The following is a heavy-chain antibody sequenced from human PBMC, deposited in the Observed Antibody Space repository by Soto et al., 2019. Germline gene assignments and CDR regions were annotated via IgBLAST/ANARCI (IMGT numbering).Heavy chain of an antibody. J-gene: IGHJ4*02. D-gene: IGHD6-13*01. V-gene: IGHV1-3*01. CDR1: GYTFTNYD. Sequence: ASVKVSCKASGYTFTNYDMHWVRQAPGQRLEWMAWINGGSGNTKYSQKLQGRLTVTRDTSASTAYMELSSLRSEDTAVYYSAIDMTVAGSSWYYFDYWGQGILVTVSS. CDR3: AIDMTVAGSSWYYFDY. CDR2: INGGSGNT.